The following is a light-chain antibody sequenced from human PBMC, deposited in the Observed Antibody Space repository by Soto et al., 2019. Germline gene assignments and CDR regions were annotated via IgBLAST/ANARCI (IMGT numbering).Light chain of an antibody. Sequence: DIQMTQSPSTLSASVGDRVTITCRANQSISVWLAWYQQKPGKAPKVLIWDASSLQRGVPSRFSGSGSGTEFTLTISSLQPDDFATYYCQQYNNYATWTFGQGTKVDIK. J-gene: IGKJ1*01. CDR3: QQYNNYATWT. CDR2: DAS. CDR1: QSISVW. V-gene: IGKV1-5*01.